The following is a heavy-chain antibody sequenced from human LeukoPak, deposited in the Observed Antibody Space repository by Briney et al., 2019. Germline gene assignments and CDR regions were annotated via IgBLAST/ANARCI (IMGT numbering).Heavy chain of an antibody. D-gene: IGHD3-16*02. CDR2: INHSGST. V-gene: IGHV4-34*09. CDR1: GGSFSGYY. J-gene: IGHJ4*02. CDR3: ARSGLGDYVWGSYRQEHDYFDY. Sequence: SETLSLTCAVYGGSFSGYYWSWIRQPPGKGLEWIGEINHSGSTYYNPSLKSRVTISVDTSKNQFSLKLSSVTAADTAVYYCARSGLGDYVWGSYRQEHDYFDYWGQGTLVTVSS.